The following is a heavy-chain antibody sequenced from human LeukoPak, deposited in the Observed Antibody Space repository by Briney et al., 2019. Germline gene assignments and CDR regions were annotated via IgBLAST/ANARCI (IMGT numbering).Heavy chain of an antibody. D-gene: IGHD3-10*01. CDR1: GGSFSGYY. Sequence: SETLSLTCAVYGGSFSGYYWSWIRQPPGKGLEWIGEINHSGSTNYNPSLKSRVTISVDTSRNQFSLKLSSVTAADTAVYYCARGPPYYYGSGSYRLDYWGQGTLVTVSS. J-gene: IGHJ4*02. CDR3: ARGPPYYYGSGSYRLDY. CDR2: INHSGST. V-gene: IGHV4-34*01.